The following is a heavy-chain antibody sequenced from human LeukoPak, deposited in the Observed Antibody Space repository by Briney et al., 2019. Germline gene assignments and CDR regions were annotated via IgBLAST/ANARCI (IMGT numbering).Heavy chain of an antibody. V-gene: IGHV3-21*04. J-gene: IGHJ4*02. CDR1: GFTFSSYA. CDR2: ISSSGVHT. CDR3: ARQDLWQHCDS. D-gene: IGHD2-21*01. Sequence: GGSLRLSCAASGFTFSSYAMSWVRQAPGKGLEWVSYISSSGVHTEYGDSVKDRFTISRDNGKNSVYLQMNSLRADDTAVYYCARQDLWQHCDSWGQGALVTVSS.